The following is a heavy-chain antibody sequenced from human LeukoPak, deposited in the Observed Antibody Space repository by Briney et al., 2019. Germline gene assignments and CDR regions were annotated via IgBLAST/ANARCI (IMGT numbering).Heavy chain of an antibody. CDR2: ISYDGSNK. CDR3: ARDKGHGDPHYYFDY. J-gene: IGHJ4*02. CDR1: GFTFSSYA. V-gene: IGHV3-30-3*01. Sequence: PGGSLRLSCAASGFTFSSYAMHWVRQAPGKGLEWVAVISYDGSNKYYADSVKGRFTISRDNSKNTLYLQMNSLRAEDTAVYYCARDKGHGDPHYYFDYWGQGTLVTVSS. D-gene: IGHD4-17*01.